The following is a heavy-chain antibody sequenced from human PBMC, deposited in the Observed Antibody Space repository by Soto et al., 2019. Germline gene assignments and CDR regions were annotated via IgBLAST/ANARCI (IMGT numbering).Heavy chain of an antibody. CDR1: GDSIGTYN. CDR2: IYSNGGT. V-gene: IGHV4-59*08. D-gene: IGHD1-26*01. J-gene: IGHJ6*02. CDR3: VRHGIGALHGLVDV. Sequence: QVQLQASCAGLVKPSDTLSLTCTVSGDSIGTYNWGWIRQPPGKRLEWIGYIYSNGGTSYNPALKSRVTISADTSTKQFSLRLSSVTAADTAVYYCVRHGIGALHGLVDVWGQGTTVTVSS.